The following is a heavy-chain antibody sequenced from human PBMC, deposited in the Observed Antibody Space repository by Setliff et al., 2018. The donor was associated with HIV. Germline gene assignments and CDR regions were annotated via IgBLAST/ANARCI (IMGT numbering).Heavy chain of an antibody. CDR3: AVGGEDWGFFDY. CDR1: GGSISSSSYY. Sequence: SETLSLTCTVSGGSISSSSYYWGWIRQPPGKGLEWIGSIYYSGSTYYNPSLKSRVTISVDTSKNQFSLKLSSVTAADTAVYYRAVGGEDWGFFDYWGQGTLVTVSS. J-gene: IGHJ4*02. D-gene: IGHD7-27*01. CDR2: IYYSGST. V-gene: IGHV4-39*01.